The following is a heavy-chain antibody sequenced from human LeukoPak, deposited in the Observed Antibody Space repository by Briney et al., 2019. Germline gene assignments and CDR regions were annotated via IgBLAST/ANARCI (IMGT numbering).Heavy chain of an antibody. V-gene: IGHV4-4*07. D-gene: IGHD3-22*01. CDR2: IYTSVST. CDR1: GGSISSYY. Sequence: SETLSLTCTVSGGSISSYYWSWIRQPAGKGLEWIGRIYTSVSTNYNPSLKSRVTMSVDTSKNQFSLKLSSVTAADTAVYYCARHSSSGYYYIYWYFDLWGRGTLVTVSS. J-gene: IGHJ2*01. CDR3: ARHSSSGYYYIYWYFDL.